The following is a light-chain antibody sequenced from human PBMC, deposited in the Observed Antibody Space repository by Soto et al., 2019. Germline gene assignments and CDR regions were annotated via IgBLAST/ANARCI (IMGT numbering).Light chain of an antibody. CDR1: QGISFW. CDR2: SAS. Sequence: DIQMTQSPSSVSASVGDRVAITCRASQGISFWLAWYQQKPGKAPSLLIHSASSLQSGVPSRFSGSGSGTDFTLTISSLQPEDSATYYCQQTNRFPYTFCQGTKLEI. J-gene: IGKJ2*01. CDR3: QQTNRFPYT. V-gene: IGKV1-12*01.